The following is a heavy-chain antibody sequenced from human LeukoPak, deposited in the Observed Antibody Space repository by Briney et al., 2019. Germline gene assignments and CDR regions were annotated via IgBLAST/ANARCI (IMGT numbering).Heavy chain of an antibody. D-gene: IGHD5-12*01. V-gene: IGHV4-31*03. CDR2: IYYSGST. J-gene: IGHJ4*02. CDR3: ARHIVVTPDFDY. Sequence: SQTLSLTCTVSGGSISSGGYYWSWIRQHPGKGLEWIGYIYYSGSTYYNPSLKSRVTISVDTSKNQFSLKLSSVTAADTAVYYCARHIVVTPDFDYWGQGTLVTVSS. CDR1: GGSISSGGYY.